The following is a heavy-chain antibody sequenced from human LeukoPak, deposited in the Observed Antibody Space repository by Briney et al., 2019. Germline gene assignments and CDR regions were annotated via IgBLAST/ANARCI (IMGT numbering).Heavy chain of an antibody. CDR3: ASTEWEPKGAFDI. J-gene: IGHJ3*02. D-gene: IGHD1-26*01. V-gene: IGHV3-21*01. Sequence: GGSLRLSCAASGFTFSSYSMNWVRQAPGKGLEWVSSISSSSSYIYYADSVKGRFTISRDNAKNSLYLQMNSLRAEDTAVYYCASTEWEPKGAFDIWDQGTMVTVSS. CDR2: ISSSSSYI. CDR1: GFTFSSYS.